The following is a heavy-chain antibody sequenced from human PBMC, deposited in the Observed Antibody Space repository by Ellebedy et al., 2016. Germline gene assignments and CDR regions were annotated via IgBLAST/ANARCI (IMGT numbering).Heavy chain of an antibody. Sequence: GESLKISCAAAGFTFSSYDMGWVRQAPGKGLEWVSAIRRGGDGTFYAESVKGRFIISRDNTKNTLSLQMDNLRTEDTAIYYCAKGDRWSYFHWGQGTLVSVSS. CDR1: GFTFSSYD. CDR3: AKGDRWSYFH. J-gene: IGHJ4*02. V-gene: IGHV3-23*01. CDR2: IRRGGDGT. D-gene: IGHD1-26*01.